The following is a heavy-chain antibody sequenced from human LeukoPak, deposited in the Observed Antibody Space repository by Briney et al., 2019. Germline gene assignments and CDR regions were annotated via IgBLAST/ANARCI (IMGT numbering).Heavy chain of an antibody. CDR3: AREGARAFPYYYGSGSLEFDP. V-gene: IGHV1-18*01. CDR2: ISAYNGNT. Sequence: ASAKVSCKASGYTFTSYGISWVRQAPGQGLEWMGWISAYNGNTNYAQKLQGRVTMTTDTTTSTAYMELRSLRSDDTAVYYCAREGARAFPYYYGSGSLEFDPWGQGTLVTVSS. CDR1: GYTFTSYG. D-gene: IGHD3-10*01. J-gene: IGHJ5*02.